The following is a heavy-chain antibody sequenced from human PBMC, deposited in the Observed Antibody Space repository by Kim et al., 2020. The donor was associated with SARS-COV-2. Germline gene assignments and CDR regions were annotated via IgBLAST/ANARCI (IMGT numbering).Heavy chain of an antibody. V-gene: IGHV3-30*02. Sequence: GGSLRLSCAASGFTFSSYGMNWVSQAPGMGLEWVAFISHDGTTKFYADSVKGRFTISRDNSKNTLYVQMNSLRPEDTAVYYCANGQGVSGSTEAFDYWGQGTLVTVSS. CDR1: GFTFSSYG. CDR3: ANGQGVSGSTEAFDY. CDR2: ISHDGTTK. D-gene: IGHD1-26*01. J-gene: IGHJ4*02.